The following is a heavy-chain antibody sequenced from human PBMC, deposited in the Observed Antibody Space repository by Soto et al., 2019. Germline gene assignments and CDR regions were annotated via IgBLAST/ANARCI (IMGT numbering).Heavy chain of an antibody. CDR2: INHSGST. V-gene: IGHV4-34*01. J-gene: IGHJ5*02. D-gene: IGHD2-2*02. CDR3: ARGRNRLGYCSSTSCYRDNWFDP. Sequence: PSETLSLTCAVYGGSFSGYYWSWIRQPPGKGLEWIGEINHSGSTNYNPSLKSRVTITVDTAKNQFSLKLSSVTAADTAVYYCARGRNRLGYCSSTSCYRDNWFDPWRQGTLVTVSS. CDR1: GGSFSGYY.